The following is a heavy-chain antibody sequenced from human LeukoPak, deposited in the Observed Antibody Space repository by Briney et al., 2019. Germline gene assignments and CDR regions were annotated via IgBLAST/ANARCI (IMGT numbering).Heavy chain of an antibody. CDR2: ISNNGGYT. Sequence: GGSLRLSCAASGVTFSSSAMSWVRQAPGKGLEWVSAISNNGGYTYYADSVQGRFTISRDNSKSTLCLQMNSLRAEDTAVYYCAKQLGYCSDGSCYFPYWGQGTLVTVSS. CDR3: AKQLGYCSDGSCYFPY. CDR1: GVTFSSSA. D-gene: IGHD2-15*01. V-gene: IGHV3-23*01. J-gene: IGHJ4*02.